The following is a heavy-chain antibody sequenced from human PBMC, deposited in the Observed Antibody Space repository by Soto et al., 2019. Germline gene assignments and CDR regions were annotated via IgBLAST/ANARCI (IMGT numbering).Heavy chain of an antibody. CDR3: ARDPVSEVGATRGFDY. Sequence: QVQLVESGGGWVKPGGSLRLSCAASGFTFSDYYMSWILQAPGKGLEWVSYISSSGSTRYYADSVKGRFTISRDNAKNSLYLQMNSLRAEDTAVYYCARDPVSEVGATRGFDYWGQGTLVTVSS. V-gene: IGHV3-11*01. CDR1: GFTFSDYY. CDR2: ISSSGSTR. J-gene: IGHJ4*02. D-gene: IGHD1-26*01.